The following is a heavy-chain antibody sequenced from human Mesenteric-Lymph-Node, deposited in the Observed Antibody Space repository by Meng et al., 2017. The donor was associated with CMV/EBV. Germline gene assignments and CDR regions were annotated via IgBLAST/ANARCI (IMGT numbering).Heavy chain of an antibody. J-gene: IGHJ6*02. V-gene: IGHV3-23*01. CDR2: ISGRGDTT. CDR3: AHRGRDGYNIYYYGLDV. Sequence: GESLKISCVASEFTFSDYAMSWVRQALGKGLEWVSAISGRGDTTYYADSVKGRFTISRDNSKNTLYLQMNSLRAEDTAVYYCAHRGRDGYNIYYYGLDVWGQGTTVTVSS. D-gene: IGHD5-24*01. CDR1: EFTFSDYA.